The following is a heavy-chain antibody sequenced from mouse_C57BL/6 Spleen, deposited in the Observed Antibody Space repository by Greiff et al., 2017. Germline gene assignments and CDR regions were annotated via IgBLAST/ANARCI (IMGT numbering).Heavy chain of an antibody. Sequence: VKLVESGAELVRPGASVTLSCKASGYTFTDYEMHWVKQTPVHGLEWIGAIDPETGGTAYNQKFKGKAILTADKSSSTAYMELRSLTSEDSAVYYCTRRDYYGSSYGYWGQGTTLTVSS. D-gene: IGHD1-1*01. CDR1: GYTFTDYE. V-gene: IGHV1-15*01. J-gene: IGHJ2*01. CDR3: TRRDYYGSSYGY. CDR2: IDPETGGT.